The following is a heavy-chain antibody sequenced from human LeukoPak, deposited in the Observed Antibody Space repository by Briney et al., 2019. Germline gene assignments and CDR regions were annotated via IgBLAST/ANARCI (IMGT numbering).Heavy chain of an antibody. CDR1: GGTFSSYA. Sequence: SVKVSCKASGGTFSSYAISWVRQAPGQGLEWMGRIIPILGIANYAQKFQGRVTITADKSTSTAYMELSSLRSEDTAVYYCARDRISSSWPYYYYGMDVWGQGTTVTVSS. CDR2: IIPILGIA. D-gene: IGHD6-13*01. CDR3: ARDRISSSWPYYYYGMDV. V-gene: IGHV1-69*04. J-gene: IGHJ6*02.